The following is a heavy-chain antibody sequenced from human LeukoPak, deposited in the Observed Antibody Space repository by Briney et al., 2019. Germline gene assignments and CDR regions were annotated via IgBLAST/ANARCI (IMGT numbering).Heavy chain of an antibody. V-gene: IGHV3-66*02. CDR1: GFTFDDYG. CDR3: ARVGFDP. J-gene: IGHJ5*02. Sequence: GGSLRLSCAASGFTFDDYGMSWVRQAPGKGLEWVSVIYSGGSTYYTDSVKGRFTISRDNSKNTLYLQMNSLRAEDTAVYYCARVGFDPWGQGTLVTVSS. CDR2: IYSGGST.